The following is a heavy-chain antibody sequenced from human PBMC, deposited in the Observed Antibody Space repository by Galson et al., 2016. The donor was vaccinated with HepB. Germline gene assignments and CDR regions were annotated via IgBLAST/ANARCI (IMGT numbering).Heavy chain of an antibody. CDR3: ARADTSGWPQRIYH. CDR1: GYPFTTYG. D-gene: IGHD6-19*01. V-gene: IGHV1-18*04. Sequence: SVKVSCKASGYPFTTYGISWVRQAPGQGLEWMGWISAYNGNTKYAQKLQGRVTMTTDTSTSTAYMELRSLRSEDTAVYYCARADTSGWPQRIYHWGQGTLVTVSS. CDR2: ISAYNGNT. J-gene: IGHJ5*02.